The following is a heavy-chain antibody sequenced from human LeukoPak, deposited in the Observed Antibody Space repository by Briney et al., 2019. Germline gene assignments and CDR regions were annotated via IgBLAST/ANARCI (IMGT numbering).Heavy chain of an antibody. CDR2: IYHSGST. J-gene: IGHJ4*02. V-gene: IGHV4-38-2*02. Sequence: PSETLSLTCNVSGYSINSGYYWTWIRQPPGKGLEWIGNIYHSGSTFYNPSLKSRITISVDTSNNQFSLRLSSVTAADTAVYYCARVTGYVMEDYFDYWGQGTLVTVSS. CDR1: GYSINSGYY. D-gene: IGHD6-13*01. CDR3: ARVTGYVMEDYFDY.